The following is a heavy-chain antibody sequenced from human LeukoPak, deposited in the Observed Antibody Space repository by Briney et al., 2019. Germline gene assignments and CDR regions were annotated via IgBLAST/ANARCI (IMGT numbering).Heavy chain of an antibody. J-gene: IGHJ4*02. D-gene: IGHD3-10*01. CDR1: GYTFTGYY. CDR2: ISPNSGYT. CDR3: AREDGDDIFDY. V-gene: IGHV1-2*02. Sequence: ASVKVSCKASGYTFTGYYMHWLRQAPGQGPEWMGWISPNSGYTYFAQKFQDRVSMTRDTSINTACMELSRLTSDDSAVYFCAREDGDDIFDYWGPGTLVTVSS.